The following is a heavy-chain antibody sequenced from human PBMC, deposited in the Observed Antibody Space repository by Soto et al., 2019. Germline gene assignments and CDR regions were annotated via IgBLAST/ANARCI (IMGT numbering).Heavy chain of an antibody. V-gene: IGHV4-59*01. Sequence: PTETLSLSCTVSGDSISSYYWSWIRQPPGKGLEWIWYIYYSGSTNYNHSLKSRVNISVETSKKQFSLKLSSVTAADTAVYYCARDAGIATGYQYYGFHXGCQGTTVHVS. CDR2: IYYSGST. CDR1: GDSISSYY. CDR3: ARDAGIATGYQYYGFHX. D-gene: IGHD3-9*01. J-gene: IGHJ6*02.